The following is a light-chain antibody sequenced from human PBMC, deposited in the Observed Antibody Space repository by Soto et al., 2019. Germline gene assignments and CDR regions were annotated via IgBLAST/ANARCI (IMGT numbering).Light chain of an antibody. CDR3: AAWDDSLNGQGV. CDR2: SNN. V-gene: IGLV1-44*01. J-gene: IGLJ2*01. Sequence: VLTQPPSASGTPGQRVTISCSGSSSNIGSNTVNWYQQLPGTAPKLLIYSNNQRPSGVPDRFSGSKSGTSSSLAISGLQSEDEADYYCAAWDDSLNGQGVFGGGTKLTVL. CDR1: SSNIGSNT.